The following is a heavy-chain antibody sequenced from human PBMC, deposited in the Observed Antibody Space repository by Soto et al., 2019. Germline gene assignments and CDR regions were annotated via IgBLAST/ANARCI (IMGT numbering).Heavy chain of an antibody. CDR2: IVPMLGTP. V-gene: IGHV1-69*01. J-gene: IGHJ6*02. D-gene: IGHD1-26*01. Sequence: QVQLVQSGAEVKEPGSSVRVSCKASGGTFDNFIMNWVRQTPGQGLEWMGGIVPMLGTPTYAEKFKGRVTLSATGSTSTMYMEVTSLRSEDTAIYYCARNGTYSSSLSQYSGMDVWGQGTTVTVFS. CDR1: GGTFDNFI. CDR3: ARNGTYSSSLSQYSGMDV.